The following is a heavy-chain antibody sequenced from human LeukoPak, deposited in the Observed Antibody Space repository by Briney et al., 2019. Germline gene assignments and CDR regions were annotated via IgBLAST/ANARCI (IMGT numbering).Heavy chain of an antibody. CDR3: AKPRGWYCSGGSCYFDY. CDR2: ISGSGGST. CDR1: GFTFSSYA. V-gene: IGHV3-23*01. D-gene: IGHD2-15*01. Sequence: GGSLRLSCAASGFTFSSYAMSWVRQAPGKGLEWVSAISGSGGSTYYADSVKGRFTISRDNSKNTLYLQMNSLRAEVTAVYYCAKPRGWYCSGGSCYFDYWGQGTLVTVSS. J-gene: IGHJ4*02.